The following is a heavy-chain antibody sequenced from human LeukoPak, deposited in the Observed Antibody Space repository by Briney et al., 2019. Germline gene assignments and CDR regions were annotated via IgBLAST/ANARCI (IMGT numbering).Heavy chain of an antibody. CDR2: IYYSGST. J-gene: IGHJ3*02. CDR1: GGSISSSSYH. Sequence: PSETLSLTCTVSGGSISSSSYHWGWIRQPPGKGLEWIGIIYYSGSTYYNPSLKSRVTISVDTSMNHFSLNLRSVTAADTAVYFCAREVTTGNTSAFDIWGQGTMVTVSS. V-gene: IGHV4-39*07. D-gene: IGHD3-3*01. CDR3: AREVTTGNTSAFDI.